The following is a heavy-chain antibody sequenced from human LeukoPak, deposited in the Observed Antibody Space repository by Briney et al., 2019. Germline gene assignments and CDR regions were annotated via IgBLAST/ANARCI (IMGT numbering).Heavy chain of an antibody. CDR3: ARTWERYFDWLLGD. CDR2: INPSGGST. D-gene: IGHD3-9*01. CDR1: GYTFTSYY. J-gene: IGHJ4*02. Sequence: ASVKVSCKASGYTFTSYYMHWVRQAPGQGLEWMGIINPSGGSTSYAQKFQGRVTITADESTSTAYMELSSLRSEDTAVYYCARTWERYFDWLLGDWGQGTLVTVSS. V-gene: IGHV1-46*01.